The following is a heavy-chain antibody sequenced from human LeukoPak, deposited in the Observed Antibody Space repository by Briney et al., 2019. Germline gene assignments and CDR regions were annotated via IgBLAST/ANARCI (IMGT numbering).Heavy chain of an antibody. Sequence: SETLSLTCTVSGGSISSSSYHWGWIRQPPGKGLEWIGSIYHSRSTYYNPSLKSRVTISVDTSKNQFSLKLRSVTAADTAVYYCARVVQSTDSSGFYLPEYFQHWGQGTLVTVSS. D-gene: IGHD3-22*01. CDR2: IYHSRST. V-gene: IGHV4-39*07. J-gene: IGHJ1*01. CDR3: ARVVQSTDSSGFYLPEYFQH. CDR1: GGSISSSSYH.